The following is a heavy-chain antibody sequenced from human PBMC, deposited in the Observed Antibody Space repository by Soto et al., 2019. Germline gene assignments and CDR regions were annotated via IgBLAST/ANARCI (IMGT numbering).Heavy chain of an antibody. D-gene: IGHD2-15*01. CDR3: AREDIVVVVAGADYYYYGMDV. CDR2: IVISSSYI. J-gene: IGHJ6*02. V-gene: IGHV3-21*01. CDR1: GFTFSGYS. Sequence: EVQLVESGGGLVKPGGSLGLSCAASGFTFSGYSMNWFRRPPGKGLEWVYSIVISSSYIYYADSVKGRFTISRDNAKNSLYLQMNSLRAEDTAVYYCAREDIVVVVAGADYYYYGMDVWGQGTTVTVSS.